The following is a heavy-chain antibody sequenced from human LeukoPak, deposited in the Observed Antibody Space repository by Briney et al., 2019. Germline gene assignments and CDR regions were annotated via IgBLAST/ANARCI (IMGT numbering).Heavy chain of an antibody. J-gene: IGHJ4*02. CDR1: GYSFTSYW. Sequence: GEFLKISCKASGYSFTSYWIGWVRQLPGKGLEWMGIIYPGDSDTRYSPSFQGQVTISADKSISTAYLQWSSLKASDTAMYYCARTRSYGYSHLDYWGQGTLVTVSS. CDR2: IYPGDSDT. D-gene: IGHD5-18*01. V-gene: IGHV5-51*01. CDR3: ARTRSYGYSHLDY.